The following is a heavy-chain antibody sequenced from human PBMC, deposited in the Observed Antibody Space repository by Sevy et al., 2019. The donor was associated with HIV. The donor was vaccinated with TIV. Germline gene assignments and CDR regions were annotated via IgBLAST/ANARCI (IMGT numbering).Heavy chain of an antibody. CDR2: VSYYAVT. J-gene: IGHJ4*02. Sequence: SETLSLTCSVSEGSMKNYYWAWIRQPPEKELQYIGYVSYYAVTYYNPSLENRVSISIDTSKKQFSLNLSSVTTADTAVYYCARGRMALGGYFFDLWGQGSLVTVSS. CDR1: EGSMKNYY. CDR3: ARGRMALGGYFFDL. V-gene: IGHV4-59*01. D-gene: IGHD3-16*01.